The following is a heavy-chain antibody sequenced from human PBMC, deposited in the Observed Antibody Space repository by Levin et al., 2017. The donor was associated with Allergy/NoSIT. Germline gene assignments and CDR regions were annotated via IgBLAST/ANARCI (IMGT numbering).Heavy chain of an antibody. CDR3: ASGQGGTTGWYFDL. CDR1: GGSVSSGNYY. CDR2: INTSGST. D-gene: IGHD1-1*01. J-gene: IGHJ2*01. V-gene: IGHV4-61*02. Sequence: SETLSLTCTVSGGSVSSGNYYWNWIRQPAGKGLEWIGRINTSGSTTYNPSLKSRVTISLDTSKNQFSLKLSSVTAADTAVYYCASGQGGTTGWYFDLWGRGTLVTVSS.